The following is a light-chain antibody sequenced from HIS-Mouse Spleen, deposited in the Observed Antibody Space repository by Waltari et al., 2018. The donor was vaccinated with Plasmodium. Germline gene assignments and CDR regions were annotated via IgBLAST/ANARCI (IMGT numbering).Light chain of an antibody. CDR2: AAS. Sequence: DIQMTQSPSSLSASVGDRVTITCRASQRISSYLNWYQQKPGKAPKLLIYAASSLQSGVPSRFSGSGSGTDFTLTISSLQPEYFATYYCQQSYSTWTFGQGTKVEIK. V-gene: IGKV1-39*01. CDR3: QQSYSTWT. J-gene: IGKJ1*01. CDR1: QRISSY.